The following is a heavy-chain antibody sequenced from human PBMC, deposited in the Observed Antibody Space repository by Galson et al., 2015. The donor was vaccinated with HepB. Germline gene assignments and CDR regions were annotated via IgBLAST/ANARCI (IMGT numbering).Heavy chain of an antibody. CDR1: GYTFTSYA. V-gene: IGHV7-4-1*02. Sequence: SVKVSCKASGYTFTSYAMNWVRQAPGQGLEWMGWINTNTGNPTYAQGFTGRFVFSLDTSVSTAYLQISSLKAEDTAVYYCARDFLTPYLLYAFDIWGQGTMVTVSS. J-gene: IGHJ3*02. D-gene: IGHD3-16*01. CDR2: INTNTGNP. CDR3: ARDFLTPYLLYAFDI.